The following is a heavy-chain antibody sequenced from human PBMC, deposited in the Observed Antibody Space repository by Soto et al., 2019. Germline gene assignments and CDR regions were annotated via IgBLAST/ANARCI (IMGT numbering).Heavy chain of an antibody. D-gene: IGHD3-22*01. CDR1: GFTFSSYA. CDR2: ISGSGGST. V-gene: IGHV3-23*01. J-gene: IGHJ3*02. CDR3: AKLEYYYDSSGGGSGAFDI. Sequence: GSLRLSCAASGFTFSSYAMSWVRQAPGKGLEWVSAISGSGGSTYYADSVKGRFTISRDNSKNTLYLQMNSLRAEDTAVYYCAKLEYYYDSSGGGSGAFDIWGQGTMVTVSS.